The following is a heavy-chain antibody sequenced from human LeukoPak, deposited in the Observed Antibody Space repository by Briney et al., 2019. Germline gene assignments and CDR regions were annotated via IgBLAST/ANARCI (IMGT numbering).Heavy chain of an antibody. CDR2: ISVYNGKT. D-gene: IGHD2-2*01. CDR1: GYDFSSYG. Sequence: GASVKVSCKASGYDFSSYGISWVRQAPGQGLQWMGWISVYNGKTKYGPLQGRVTMTTDTSTATAYMELRGLRSDDTAMYYCARLVLVVPAAVDYWGQGTLVTVSS. CDR3: ARLVLVVPAAVDY. V-gene: IGHV1-18*01. J-gene: IGHJ4*02.